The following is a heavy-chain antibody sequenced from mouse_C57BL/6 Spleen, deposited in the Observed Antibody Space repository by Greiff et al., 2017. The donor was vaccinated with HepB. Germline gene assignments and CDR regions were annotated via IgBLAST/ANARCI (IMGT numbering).Heavy chain of an antibody. CDR2: INPGSGGT. D-gene: IGHD1-1*01. CDR3: AREGVYYYGNYAMDY. V-gene: IGHV1-54*01. CDR1: GYAFTNYL. J-gene: IGHJ4*01. Sequence: VQLQESGAELVRPGTSVKVSCKASGYAFTNYLIEWVKQRPGQGLEWIGVINPGSGGTNYNEKFKGKATLTADKSSSTAYMQLSSLTSEDSAVYFCAREGVYYYGNYAMDYWGQGTSVTVSS.